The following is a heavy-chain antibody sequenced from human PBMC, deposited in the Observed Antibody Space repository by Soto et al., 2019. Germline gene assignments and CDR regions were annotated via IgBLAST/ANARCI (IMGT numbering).Heavy chain of an antibody. CDR2: MNPNSGNT. CDR1: GYTFSSYD. D-gene: IGHD3-10*01. CDR3: ARYYFFGSGSHYKSLFAS. V-gene: IGHV1-8*01. Sequence: DSVKVSRKASGYTFSSYDINWVRQATGQGLEWMGWMNPNSGNTGYAQKFQGRVIMTRNTSISTAYMELNSLRSEDTAVYYCARYYFFGSGSHYKSLFASRAQGSSVTVSS. J-gene: IGHJ5*01.